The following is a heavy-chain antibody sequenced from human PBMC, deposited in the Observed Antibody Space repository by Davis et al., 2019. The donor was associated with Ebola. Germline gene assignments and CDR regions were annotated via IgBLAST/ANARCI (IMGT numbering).Heavy chain of an antibody. CDR2: LSYSGSTT. D-gene: IGHD1/OR15-1a*01. CDR1: GFSFSRQS. CDR3: VTENWYRFES. V-gene: IGHV3-23*01. J-gene: IGHJ4*02. Sequence: GESLKISCAASGFSFSRQSMTWVRQAPGKGLEWVSSLSYSGSTTYYADSVKGRFTISRDNSKKTLYLQMNSLRTEDTAVYYCVTENWYRFESWGQGTLVTVSS.